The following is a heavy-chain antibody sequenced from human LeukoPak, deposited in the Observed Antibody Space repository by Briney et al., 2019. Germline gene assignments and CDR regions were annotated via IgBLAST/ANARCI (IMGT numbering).Heavy chain of an antibody. CDR3: ARVDSTAYYGRIDY. CDR1: SGSISTSNYY. D-gene: IGHD3-16*01. V-gene: IGHV4-39*07. Sequence: SETLSLTCTVSSGSISTSNYYWGWVRQPPGKALEWIGNIFYSGSTYYSPSLKSRVTISLDTSRNQFSLKLNSVTAADTAVYYCARVDSTAYYGRIDYWGQGTLVTVSS. J-gene: IGHJ4*02. CDR2: IFYSGST.